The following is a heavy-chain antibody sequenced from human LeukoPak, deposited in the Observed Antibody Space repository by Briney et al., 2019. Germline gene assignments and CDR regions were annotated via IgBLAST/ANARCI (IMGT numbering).Heavy chain of an antibody. CDR2: ISWNSGSI. V-gene: IGHV3-9*01. J-gene: IGHJ3*02. D-gene: IGHD3-22*01. CDR3: ARDPRTYYYDTTDAFDI. Sequence: GRSLRLSCAASGFTFDDYAMHWVRQAPGKGLEWVSGISWNSGSIGYADSVKGRFTISRDNAKNLLYLQMNSLRAEDTAVYFCARDPRTYYYDTTDAFDIWGRGTMVSVSS. CDR1: GFTFDDYA.